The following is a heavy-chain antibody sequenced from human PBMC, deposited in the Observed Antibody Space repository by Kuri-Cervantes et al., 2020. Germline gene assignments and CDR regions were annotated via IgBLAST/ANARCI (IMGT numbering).Heavy chain of an antibody. CDR1: GGTFSSYA. CDR3: AREMDYYERSGSDAFDI. V-gene: IGHV1-69*05. Sequence: SVKVSCKASGGTFSSYAISWVRQAPGQGLEWMGGIIPIFGTANYAQKFQGRVTITTDESTITAYMELSRLRSDDTAVYYCAREMDYYERSGSDAFDIWGQGTMVTVSS. J-gene: IGHJ3*02. D-gene: IGHD3-22*01. CDR2: IIPIFGTA.